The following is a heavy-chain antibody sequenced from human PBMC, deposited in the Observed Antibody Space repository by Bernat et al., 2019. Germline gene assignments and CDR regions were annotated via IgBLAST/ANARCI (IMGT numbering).Heavy chain of an antibody. V-gene: IGHV1-8*01. CDR3: ARDESSVVVPAARGWFDP. Sequence: QVQLVQSGAEVKKPGASVKVSCKASGYTFTSYDINWVRQATGQGLEWMGWMNPNSGNTGYAQKFQGRVPMPRNTSISTAYMELSSLRSEDTAVYYCARDESSVVVPAARGWFDPWGQGTLVTVSS. CDR1: GYTFTSYD. D-gene: IGHD2-2*01. CDR2: MNPNSGNT. J-gene: IGHJ5*02.